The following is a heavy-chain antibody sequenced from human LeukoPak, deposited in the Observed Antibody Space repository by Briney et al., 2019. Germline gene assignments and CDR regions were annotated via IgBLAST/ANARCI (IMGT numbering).Heavy chain of an antibody. Sequence: PGGSLRLSCAASGFTFSSYGMHWVRQAPGKGLEWVAVISFDGSNEYYLDSVKGRFTISRDNSKNTLYLQVNSSRVDDTAIYYCAKQREGTTWSPDYWGQGTLVTVSS. D-gene: IGHD6-13*01. J-gene: IGHJ4*02. CDR1: GFTFSSYG. CDR3: AKQREGTTWSPDY. V-gene: IGHV3-30*18. CDR2: ISFDGSNE.